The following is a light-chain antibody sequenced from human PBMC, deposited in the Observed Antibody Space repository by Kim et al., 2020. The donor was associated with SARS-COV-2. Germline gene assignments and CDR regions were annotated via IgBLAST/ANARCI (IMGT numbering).Light chain of an antibody. V-gene: IGLV3-19*01. CDR1: SLRSYY. CDR3: NSRDSNDNVV. Sequence: SSELTQDPAVSVALGQTVRITCQGDSLRSYYATWYQQKPRQAPILVAYGKNNRPSGIPDRFSGSSSGNTASLTITGAQAEDEADYYCNSRDSNDNVVFGGGTSLTVL. J-gene: IGLJ2*01. CDR2: GKN.